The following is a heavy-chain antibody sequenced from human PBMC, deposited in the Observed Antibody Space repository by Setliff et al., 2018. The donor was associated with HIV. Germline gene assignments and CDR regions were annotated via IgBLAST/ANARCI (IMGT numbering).Heavy chain of an antibody. CDR3: ARVLHSPGPFDY. CDR2: IIPILDIA. CDR1: GGTFSNYA. V-gene: IGHV1-69*10. J-gene: IGHJ4*02. Sequence: SVKVSCKTSGGTFSNYAISWVRQAPGQGLEWMGGIIPILDIANYAQKFLGRVTITADKSTNSAYMELSSLTSEDTAVYFCARVLHSPGPFDYWGQGSLVTVSS. D-gene: IGHD1-26*01.